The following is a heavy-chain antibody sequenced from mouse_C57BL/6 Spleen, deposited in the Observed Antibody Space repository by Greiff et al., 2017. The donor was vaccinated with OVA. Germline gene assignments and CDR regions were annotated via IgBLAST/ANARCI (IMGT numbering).Heavy chain of an antibody. CDR3: ADYGDDGAMDY. Sequence: EVQLQQSVAELVRPGASVKLSCTASGFTIKNTYMHWVKQRPEQGLEWIGRIYPATGNTKYPPKFQGKATLTADTSSNTAYLQLSSLTSEDTAIYYCADYGDDGAMDYWGQGTSVTVSS. CDR2: IYPATGNT. CDR1: GFTIKNTY. D-gene: IGHD2-2*01. V-gene: IGHV14-3*01. J-gene: IGHJ4*01.